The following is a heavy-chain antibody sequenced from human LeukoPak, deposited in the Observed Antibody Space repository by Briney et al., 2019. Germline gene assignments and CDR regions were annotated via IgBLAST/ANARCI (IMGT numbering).Heavy chain of an antibody. J-gene: IGHJ4*02. CDR3: AREWAAYFDY. V-gene: IGHV3-64*01. CDR2: ISSNGGST. CDR1: GFTFSSYA. Sequence: GGSLRLSCAASGFTFSSYAMHWVRQAPGKGLEYVSAISSNGGSTYYANSVKGRFTISRDNSKNTLYLQMGSLRAEDMAVYYCAREWAAYFDYWGQGTLVTVSS.